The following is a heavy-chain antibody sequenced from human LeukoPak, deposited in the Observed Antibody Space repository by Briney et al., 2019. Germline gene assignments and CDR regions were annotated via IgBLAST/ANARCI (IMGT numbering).Heavy chain of an antibody. D-gene: IGHD6-6*01. CDR2: ISSGSSYI. CDR3: ARDESQYSSSSVPAPPDY. V-gene: IGHV3-21*01. Sequence: PGGSLRLSCAASGFTFNTYSMNWVRQAPGKGLEWVSSISSGSSYIYYADSVKGRFTISRDNAKNSLYLQMNSLRAEDTAVYYCARDESQYSSSSVPAPPDYWGQGTLVTVSS. CDR1: GFTFNTYS. J-gene: IGHJ4*02.